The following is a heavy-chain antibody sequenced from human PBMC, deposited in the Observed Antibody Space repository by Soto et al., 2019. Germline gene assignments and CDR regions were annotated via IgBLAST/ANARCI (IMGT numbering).Heavy chain of an antibody. V-gene: IGHV4-4*02. CDR1: GGSISSSNW. J-gene: IGHJ6*02. Sequence: SETLSLTCAVSGGSISSSNWWSWVRQPPGKGLEWIGEIYHSGSTNYNPSLKSRVTISVDRSKNQFSLKLSSVTAADTAVYYCARVNVLRFLERTYYYYGMDVWGQGTTVTVSS. CDR2: IYHSGST. CDR3: ARVNVLRFLERTYYYYGMDV. D-gene: IGHD3-3*01.